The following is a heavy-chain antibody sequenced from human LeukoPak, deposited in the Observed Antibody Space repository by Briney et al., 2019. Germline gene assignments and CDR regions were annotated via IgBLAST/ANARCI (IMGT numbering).Heavy chain of an antibody. D-gene: IGHD5-18*01. J-gene: IGHJ4*02. Sequence: GGSLRLSCAASGFTVSSNYMSWVRQAPGKGLEWVANIKQDGSEKYYVDSVKGRFTISRDNAKNSLYLQMNSLRAEDTAVYYCAREDGYGFDYWGQGTLSPSPQ. V-gene: IGHV3-7*01. CDR1: GFTVSSNY. CDR2: IKQDGSEK. CDR3: AREDGYGFDY.